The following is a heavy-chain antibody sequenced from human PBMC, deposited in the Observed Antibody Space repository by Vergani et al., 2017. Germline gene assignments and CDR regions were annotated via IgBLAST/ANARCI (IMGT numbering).Heavy chain of an antibody. CDR3: ARFIVGATSWFDP. V-gene: IGHV4-31*03. CDR2: IYYSGST. D-gene: IGHD1-26*01. Sequence: QVQLQESGPGLVKPSQTLSLTCTVSGGSISSGGYYWSWIRQHPGKGLEWIGYIYYSGSTYYNPSLKSRVTISVDTSKNQFSLKLSSVTAADTAVCYCARFIVGATSWFDPWGQGTLVTVSS. J-gene: IGHJ5*02. CDR1: GGSISSGGYY.